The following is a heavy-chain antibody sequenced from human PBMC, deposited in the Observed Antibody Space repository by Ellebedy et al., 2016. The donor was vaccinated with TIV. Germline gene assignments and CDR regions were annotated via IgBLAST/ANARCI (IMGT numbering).Heavy chain of an antibody. D-gene: IGHD6-19*01. Sequence: SETLSLXXAVYGGSFSGYYWSWIRQPPGKGLEWIGEINHSGSTNYNPSLKSRVTISVDTSKNQFSLQLNSVTPEDTAVYYCARSQTHHYNSGWDFDSWGQGALVTVSS. CDR3: ARSQTHHYNSGWDFDS. J-gene: IGHJ4*02. V-gene: IGHV4-34*01. CDR1: GGSFSGYY. CDR2: INHSGST.